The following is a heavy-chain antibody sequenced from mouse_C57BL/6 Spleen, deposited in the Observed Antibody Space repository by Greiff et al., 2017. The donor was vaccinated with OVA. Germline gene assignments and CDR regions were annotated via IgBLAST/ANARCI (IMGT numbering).Heavy chain of an antibody. V-gene: IGHV1-53*01. D-gene: IGHD2-3*01. J-gene: IGHJ3*01. CDR1: GYTFTSYW. CDR2: INPSNGGT. CDR3: ASSAYDGYYQAWFAY. Sequence: QVQLQQPGTELVKPGASVKLSCKASGYTFTSYWMHWVKQRPGQGLEWIGNINPSNGGTNYNEKFKSKATLTVDKSSSTAYMQLSSLTSEDSAVYYCASSAYDGYYQAWFAYWGQGTLVTVSA.